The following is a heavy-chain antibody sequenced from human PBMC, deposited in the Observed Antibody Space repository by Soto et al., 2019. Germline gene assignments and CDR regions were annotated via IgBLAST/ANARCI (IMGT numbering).Heavy chain of an antibody. J-gene: IGHJ4*02. Sequence: WGSLRLSCAASGFTFSSYSMNWVRQAPGKGLEWVSYISSSSSTIYYADSVKGRFTISRDNAKNSLYLQMNSLRAEGTAVYYCAKGLEYSSSGFDYWGQGTLVSVSS. CDR1: GFTFSSYS. CDR3: AKGLEYSSSGFDY. CDR2: ISSSSSTI. V-gene: IGHV3-48*01. D-gene: IGHD6-6*01.